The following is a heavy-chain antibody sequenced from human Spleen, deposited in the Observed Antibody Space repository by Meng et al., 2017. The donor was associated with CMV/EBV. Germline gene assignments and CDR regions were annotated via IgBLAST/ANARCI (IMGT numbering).Heavy chain of an antibody. CDR2: ISYDGRNK. CDR3: AKRADYYGSGSYLSN. D-gene: IGHD3-10*01. CDR1: GFTFSNYA. J-gene: IGHJ4*02. Sequence: SCVGSGFTFSNYAMHWVRQAPGKGLEWVAIISYDGRNKYYADSVKGRFTISRDNSKNTLYLQVNSLRAADTAVYHCAKRADYYGSGSYLSNWGPGTLVTVSS. V-gene: IGHV3-30*04.